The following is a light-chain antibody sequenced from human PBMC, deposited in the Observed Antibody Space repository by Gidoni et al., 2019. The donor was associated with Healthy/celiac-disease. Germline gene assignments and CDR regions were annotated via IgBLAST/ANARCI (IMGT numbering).Light chain of an antibody. CDR3: QQSYSTFRT. Sequence: DIQMTQSPSSLSASVGDRVTITCRASQSISSYLNWYQQKPGKAPKLLIYAASSLQSGVPSRFSGSGSGTDFTLTISSLQPEDFATYYCQQSYSTFRTFXXXTKVEIK. CDR2: AAS. CDR1: QSISSY. J-gene: IGKJ1*01. V-gene: IGKV1-39*01.